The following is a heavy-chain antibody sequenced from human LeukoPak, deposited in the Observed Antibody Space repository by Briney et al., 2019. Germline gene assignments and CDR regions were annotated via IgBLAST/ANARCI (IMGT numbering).Heavy chain of an antibody. D-gene: IGHD6-19*01. V-gene: IGHV3-74*01. Sequence: GGSLRLSCAASGFTLSSNWMHWVRQAPGKGLVWVSRIDNDGSSTSYADSVKGRFTISRDNAKDTLFLQMNSLRAEDTAVYYCVKYSSGWNWGQGTLVTVSS. CDR2: IDNDGSST. CDR1: GFTLSSNW. J-gene: IGHJ4*02. CDR3: VKYSSGWN.